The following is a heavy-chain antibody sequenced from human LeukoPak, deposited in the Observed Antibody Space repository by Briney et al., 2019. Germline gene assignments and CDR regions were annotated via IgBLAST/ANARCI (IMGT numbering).Heavy chain of an antibody. Sequence: GGSLRLSCAASGFTFSSFPMNWVRQAPGKGLEWVSSISGSSHYIYYADSVKGRFTISRDNAKNSLYLQMNSLRAEDTAVYYCARVWVAVAGAEAFDIWGQGTMVTVSS. CDR1: GFTFSSFP. CDR2: ISGSSHYI. D-gene: IGHD6-19*01. V-gene: IGHV3-21*01. J-gene: IGHJ3*02. CDR3: ARVWVAVAGAEAFDI.